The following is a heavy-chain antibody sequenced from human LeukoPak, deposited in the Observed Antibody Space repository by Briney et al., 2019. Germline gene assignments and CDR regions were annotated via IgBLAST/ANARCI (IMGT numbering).Heavy chain of an antibody. V-gene: IGHV4-34*01. CDR2: INHSGST. CDR1: GGSFSGYY. J-gene: IGHJ5*02. D-gene: IGHD6-13*01. CDR3: ARGGVGYSSSWYARFDP. Sequence: SETLSLTCAVYGGSFSGYYWSWIRQPPGKGLEWIGEINHSGSTNYNPSLKSRVTISVDTSKNQFSPKLSSVTAADTAVYYCARGGVGYSSSWYARFDPWGQGTLVTVSS.